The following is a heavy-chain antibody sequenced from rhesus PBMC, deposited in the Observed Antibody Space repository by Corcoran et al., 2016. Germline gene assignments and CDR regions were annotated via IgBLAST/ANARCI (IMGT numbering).Heavy chain of an antibody. CDR3: AKDNYGYDY. D-gene: IGHD4-17*01. CDR2: IYGNSAST. Sequence: QVQLQQWGEGLVKPSETLSLTCAVYGGSISGYYYWSWIRQPPGKGLEWIGYIYGNSASTNYNPSRKNRVTISKDTAKNQFSLKLSSVTAADTAVYYCAKDNYGYDYWGQGVLVTVSS. V-gene: IGHV4-73*01. CDR1: GGSISGYYY. J-gene: IGHJ4*01.